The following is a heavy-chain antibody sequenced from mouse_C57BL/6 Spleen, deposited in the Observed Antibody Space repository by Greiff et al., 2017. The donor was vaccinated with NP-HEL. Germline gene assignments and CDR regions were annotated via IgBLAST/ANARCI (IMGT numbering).Heavy chain of an antibody. CDR1: GFTFSDYG. Sequence: DVKLVESGGGLVKPGGSLKLSCAASGFTFSDYGMHWVRQAPEKGLEWVAYISSGSSTIYYADTVKGRFTISRDNAKNTLFLQMTSLRSEDTAMYYCAETYYGSSYPFAYWGQGTLVTVSA. CDR3: AETYYGSSYPFAY. D-gene: IGHD1-1*01. V-gene: IGHV5-17*01. J-gene: IGHJ3*01. CDR2: ISSGSSTI.